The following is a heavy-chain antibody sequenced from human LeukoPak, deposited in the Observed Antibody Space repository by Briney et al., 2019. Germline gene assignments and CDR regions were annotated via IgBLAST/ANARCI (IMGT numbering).Heavy chain of an antibody. CDR3: ARERGITIFGVNNWYFDL. V-gene: IGHV4-34*01. Sequence: SETLSLTCAVYGGSFSGYYWSWIRQPPGKGLEWIGEINHSGSTNYNPSLKSRVTISVDTSKNQFSLKLSSVTAADTAVYYCARERGITIFGVNNWYFDLWGRGTLVTVPS. D-gene: IGHD3-3*01. CDR1: GGSFSGYY. J-gene: IGHJ2*01. CDR2: INHSGST.